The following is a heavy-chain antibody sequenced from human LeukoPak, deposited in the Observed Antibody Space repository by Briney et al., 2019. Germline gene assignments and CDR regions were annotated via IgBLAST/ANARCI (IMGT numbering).Heavy chain of an antibody. CDR2: IYYSGST. V-gene: IGHV4-59*01. Sequence: SETLSLTCTVSGGSITSYHYSWIRQPPGRGMEWIGYIYYSGSTNYNPSLKSRVSISVDTSKNQFSLKLSSVTAADTAVYYCARGGSGTYYHYWGQGTLVTVSS. CDR1: GGSITSYH. D-gene: IGHD1-26*01. J-gene: IGHJ4*02. CDR3: ARGGSGTYYHY.